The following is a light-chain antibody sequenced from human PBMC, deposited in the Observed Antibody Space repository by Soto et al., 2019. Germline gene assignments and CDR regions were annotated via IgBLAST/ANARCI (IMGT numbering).Light chain of an antibody. CDR1: QSVLYPPDNRNY. Sequence: DILMTQSPDSLAVSLGERATINCKSSQSVLYPPDNRNYFAWYQQKPGQPPKLIISWASTRESGVPDRFVGSGSWTDYTLTITSLQAEDVAIYYGQQYSALPHTFGGGTKVEI. V-gene: IGKV4-1*01. J-gene: IGKJ4*01. CDR3: QQYSALPHT. CDR2: WAS.